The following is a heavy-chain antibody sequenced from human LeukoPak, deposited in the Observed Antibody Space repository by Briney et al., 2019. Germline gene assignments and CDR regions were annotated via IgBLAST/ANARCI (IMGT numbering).Heavy chain of an antibody. CDR3: ARSPPPFYDSSGYHYYYYIDV. Sequence: SETLSLTCTVSGGSISNYFWSWIRQPPGRGLEWIGYIYESESTNYNPSLKSRVTISPDTSKKKFSLKLTSVTAADTAVYYCARSPPPFYDSSGYHYYYYIDVWGKGTTVTVSS. CDR1: GGSISNYF. CDR2: IYESEST. J-gene: IGHJ6*03. D-gene: IGHD3-22*01. V-gene: IGHV4-59*01.